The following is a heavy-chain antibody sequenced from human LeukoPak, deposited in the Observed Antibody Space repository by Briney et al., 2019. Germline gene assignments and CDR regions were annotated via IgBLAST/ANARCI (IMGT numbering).Heavy chain of an antibody. CDR1: GFTFSSYA. CDR2: ISGSGGST. Sequence: GGSLRLSCAASGFTFSSYAMSWVRQAPGKGLEWVSAISGSGGSTYYADSVKGRFTISRDNSKNTLYLQMNSLRAEDTAVYYCAKLLGLLWFGEDYFDYWGQGTLVTVSS. V-gene: IGHV3-23*01. CDR3: AKLLGLLWFGEDYFDY. D-gene: IGHD3-10*01. J-gene: IGHJ4*02.